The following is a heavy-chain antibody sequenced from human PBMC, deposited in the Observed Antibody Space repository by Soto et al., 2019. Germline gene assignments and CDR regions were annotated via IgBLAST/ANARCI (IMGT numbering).Heavy chain of an antibody. CDR3: ARGPASYDILTGYYLHYYYGMDV. D-gene: IGHD3-9*01. CDR1: GGSISSGGYY. CDR2: IYYSGST. V-gene: IGHV4-31*03. J-gene: IGHJ6*02. Sequence: PSETLSLTCTVSGGSISSGGYYWRWIRQHPGKGLEWIGYIYYSGSTYYNPSLKSRVTISVDTSKNQFSLKLSSVTAADTAVYYCARGPASYDILTGYYLHYYYGMDVWGQGTTVTVSS.